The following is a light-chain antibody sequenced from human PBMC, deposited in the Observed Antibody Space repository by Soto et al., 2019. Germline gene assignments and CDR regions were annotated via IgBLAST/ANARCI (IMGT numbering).Light chain of an antibody. CDR1: QSLLDSSDNKNY. Sequence: DIVMTQSPDSLAVSLGERATINCKSSQSLLDSSDNKNYLAWYQHKPGQPPKLLIYWASTRASGVPDRFSGGGSGTVFTLTISSLQPDDVAVYYCQQFYRHTLFGGGTKVEIK. CDR3: QQFYRHTL. V-gene: IGKV4-1*01. J-gene: IGKJ4*01. CDR2: WAS.